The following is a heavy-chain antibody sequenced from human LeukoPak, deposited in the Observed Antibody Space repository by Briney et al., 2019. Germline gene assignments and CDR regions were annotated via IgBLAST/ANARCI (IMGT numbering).Heavy chain of an antibody. D-gene: IGHD3-10*01. V-gene: IGHV3-9*01. CDR1: GFTLDDYS. CDR3: AKGGMIWFEARSDH. Sequence: PGGSLRLSCAASGFTLDDYSMHWVRQPPGRGLEWVSCISWNSGTIGYADSVKGRFTISRDNAKNSLYLQMNSLRAEDTALYYCAKGGMIWFEARSDHWGQGTLVTVSS. CDR2: ISWNSGTI. J-gene: IGHJ4*02.